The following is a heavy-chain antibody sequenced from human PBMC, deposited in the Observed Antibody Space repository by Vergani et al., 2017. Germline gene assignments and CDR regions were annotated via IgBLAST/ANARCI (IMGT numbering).Heavy chain of an antibody. J-gene: IGHJ6*02. CDR1: GGSITSGSFY. Sequence: QVQLQESCPGLGRPSQTLSLTCTVSGGSITSGSFYWSWFRQPAGKGLEWIGRFYTGGATSYNPSLKSRVTISVDTSKTQFSLQLSSVTAADTAVYYCARGPLYCTTWPFLLRGMDVWGQGTTVTVSS. CDR3: ARGPLYCTTWPFLLRGMDV. V-gene: IGHV4-61*02. CDR2: FYTGGAT. D-gene: IGHD1-14*01.